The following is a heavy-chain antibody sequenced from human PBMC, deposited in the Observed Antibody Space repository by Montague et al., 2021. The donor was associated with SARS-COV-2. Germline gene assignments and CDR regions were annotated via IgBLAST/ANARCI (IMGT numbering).Heavy chain of an antibody. CDR3: LGELSLSLDY. CDR2: ISYDGSNK. CDR1: GFTFSSYA. V-gene: IGHV3-30-3*01. Sequence: SLRLSCAASGFTFSSYAMHWVRQAPGKGLEWVAVISYDGSNKYYAGSVRGRFTISRDNSKNTLYLQMNSLRAEDTAVYYCLGELSLSLDYWDQGTLVTVSS. J-gene: IGHJ4*02. D-gene: IGHD3-16*02.